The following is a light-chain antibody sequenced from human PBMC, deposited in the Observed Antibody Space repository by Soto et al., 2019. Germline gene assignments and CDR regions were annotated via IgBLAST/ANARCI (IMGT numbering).Light chain of an antibody. CDR2: GAS. CDR3: QQYTNWLT. Sequence: EIVMTQSPATLSLSPGERVTLSCRASQSVSSSLAWYQQKPGQSPMLLIYGASTRATGIPARFSASGSGTDFTLTISSLQSEDFAVYYCQQYTNWLTFGGGTKVEIK. J-gene: IGKJ4*01. CDR1: QSVSSS. V-gene: IGKV3-15*01.